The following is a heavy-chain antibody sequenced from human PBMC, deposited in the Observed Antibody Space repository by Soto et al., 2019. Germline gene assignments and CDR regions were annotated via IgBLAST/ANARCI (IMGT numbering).Heavy chain of an antibody. CDR2: IYYSGST. CDR1: GGSISSSSYY. D-gene: IGHD3-3*01. V-gene: IGHV4-39*01. J-gene: IGHJ5*02. Sequence: QLQLQESGPGLVKPSETLSLTCTVSGGSISSSSYYWGWIRQPPGKGLEWIGSIYYSGSTYYNPSLKSRVTISVDTSKNQFSLKLSSVTAADTAVYYCARRWYYDFLSGPNNWFDPWGQGTLVTVSS. CDR3: ARRWYYDFLSGPNNWFDP.